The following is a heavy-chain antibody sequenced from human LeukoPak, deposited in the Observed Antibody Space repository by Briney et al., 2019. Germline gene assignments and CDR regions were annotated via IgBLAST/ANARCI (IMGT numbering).Heavy chain of an antibody. CDR2: IWYGGSTK. CDR1: GFTFSSYG. J-gene: IGHJ4*02. D-gene: IGHD3-22*01. V-gene: IGHV3-33*01. Sequence: PGGSLRLSCAASGFTFSSYGMDWVRPAPGKGREWGAVIWYGGSTKYYAYSVKCRFTISRANSKYTLYLPMHSLRAEATAVYCCARGLRDSSGYYSVWDYWGQGTLVTVSS. CDR3: ARGLRDSSGYYSVWDY.